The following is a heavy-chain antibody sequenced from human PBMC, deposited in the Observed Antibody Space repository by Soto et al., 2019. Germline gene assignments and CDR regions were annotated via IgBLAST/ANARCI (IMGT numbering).Heavy chain of an antibody. CDR2: ISAGGGST. D-gene: IGHD2-15*01. CDR3: AKGAAFYYYYGMDV. J-gene: IGHJ6*04. Sequence: EVQLLESGGGLVQPGGSLRLSCAASRFTFSSYAMSWVRQAPGKGLEWVSSISAGGGSTYYADSVKGRFTISRDNSKNTLYLQMNSLRAEDTALYYCAKGAAFYYYYGMDVWGEGTTVTVPS. CDR1: RFTFSSYA. V-gene: IGHV3-23*01.